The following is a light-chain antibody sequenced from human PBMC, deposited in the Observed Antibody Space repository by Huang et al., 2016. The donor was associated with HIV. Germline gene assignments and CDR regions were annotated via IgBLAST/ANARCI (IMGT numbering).Light chain of an antibody. CDR3: QHYTNWPWFT. CDR1: QSVSSN. CDR2: GAS. Sequence: EIVMTQSPATLSVSPGERATLSCRASQSVSSNLAWYQQKPGQAPRLLIYGASTRATGIPARFSGSGSGTEFILTISSLQSEDFAVYYCQHYTNWPWFTFGQGTKLDIK. J-gene: IGKJ2*01. V-gene: IGKV3-15*01.